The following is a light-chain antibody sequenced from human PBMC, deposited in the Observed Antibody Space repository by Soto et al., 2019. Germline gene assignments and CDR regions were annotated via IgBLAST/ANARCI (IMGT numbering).Light chain of an antibody. J-gene: IGKJ4*01. Sequence: DTRMTQSPSSLSASVGDRVTITCRASQDISNSLAWFQQKPGKAPKSLISTVSSLQSGVPSRFSGSASGTDFTLTISSLQPEDSATYYCQQYNFYPLTFGGGTKVDIK. V-gene: IGKV1-16*01. CDR1: QDISNS. CDR2: TVS. CDR3: QQYNFYPLT.